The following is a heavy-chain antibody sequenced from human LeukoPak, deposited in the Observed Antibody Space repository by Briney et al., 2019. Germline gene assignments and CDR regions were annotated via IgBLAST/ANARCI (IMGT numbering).Heavy chain of an antibody. CDR3: AGGGYYYGSGRLSYYYYYMDV. CDR1: GGSISSGGYY. CDR2: IYYSGST. V-gene: IGHV4-31*03. J-gene: IGHJ6*03. D-gene: IGHD3-10*01. Sequence: PSQTLSLTCTVSGGSISSGGYYWSWIRQHPGKGLEWIGYIYYSGSTYYNPSLKSRVTISVDTSKNQFSLKLSSVTAAATAVYYGAGGGYYYGSGRLSYYYYYMDVWGKGTTVTVSS.